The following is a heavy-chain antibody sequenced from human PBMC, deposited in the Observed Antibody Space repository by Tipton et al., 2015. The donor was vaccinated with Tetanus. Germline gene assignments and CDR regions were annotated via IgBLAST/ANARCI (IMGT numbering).Heavy chain of an antibody. CDR2: ISGSGNTV. J-gene: IGHJ5*02. V-gene: IGHV3-11*01. D-gene: IGHD3-10*01. Sequence: SLRLSCAASGISFSDSFMSWIRQAPGKGLEWVSYISGSGNTVYLADSMKGRMTVSRDNAKTSLYLHMNGLRAEDTAIYYCGVLVRGVLLTRVIEPWGRGTLVAVSS. CDR1: GISFSDSF. CDR3: GVLVRGVLLTRVIEP.